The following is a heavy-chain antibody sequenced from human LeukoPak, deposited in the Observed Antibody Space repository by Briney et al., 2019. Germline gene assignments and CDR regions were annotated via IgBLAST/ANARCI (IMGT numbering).Heavy chain of an antibody. CDR1: GGSISSYY. Sequence: PSETLSLTCTASGGSISSYYWSWIRQPAGKGLEWIGRIYTSGTTNYNPSLKSRVTMSVDTSKNQFSLKLSSVTAADTALYYCARMYGAYVSFDYWGQGTLVTVSS. D-gene: IGHD4/OR15-4a*01. J-gene: IGHJ4*02. CDR3: ARMYGAYVSFDY. CDR2: IYTSGTT. V-gene: IGHV4-4*07.